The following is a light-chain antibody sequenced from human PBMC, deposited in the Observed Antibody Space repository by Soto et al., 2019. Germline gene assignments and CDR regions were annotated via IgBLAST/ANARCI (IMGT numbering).Light chain of an antibody. CDR2: DVS. Sequence: QSALTQPPSASGSPGQSVTISCTGTSSDVGAYNYVSWYQQHPGKAPKLMIYDVSKRPSGVPYRFSGSKSGNAASLTVSGLQAEDDSDYYCSSYAGSNNVVFGGGTKVTVL. V-gene: IGLV2-8*01. CDR3: SSYAGSNNVV. CDR1: SSDVGAYNY. J-gene: IGLJ2*01.